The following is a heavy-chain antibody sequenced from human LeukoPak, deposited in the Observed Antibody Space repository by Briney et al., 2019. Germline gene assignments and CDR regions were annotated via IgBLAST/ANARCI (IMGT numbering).Heavy chain of an antibody. D-gene: IGHD4-11*01. CDR2: MNPNSGNT. CDR1: GGTFSSYD. CDR3: ARGPWSNYLSWVDY. V-gene: IGHV1-8*03. Sequence: ASVKVSCKASGGTFSSYDINWVRQATGQGLEWMGWMNPNSGNTGYAQKFQGRVTITRNTSISTAYMELGSLRSEDTAVYYCARGPWSNYLSWVDYWGQGTLVTVSS. J-gene: IGHJ4*02.